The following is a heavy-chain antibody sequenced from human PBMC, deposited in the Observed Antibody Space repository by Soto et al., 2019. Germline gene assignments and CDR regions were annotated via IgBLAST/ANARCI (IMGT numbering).Heavy chain of an antibody. CDR3: AKLISNYGSYFDY. CDR1: GGSVSSTTYY. D-gene: IGHD4-4*01. V-gene: IGHV4-61*01. Sequence: PSQPRSLTCTVAGGSVSSTTYYWTWIRKPPGKGLEWIGYIYYSGSTNYNPSLRSRVTISIDTSKSQFSLKLSSVTAADTAVYYCAKLISNYGSYFDYWGQGALVTVS. CDR2: IYYSGST. J-gene: IGHJ4*02.